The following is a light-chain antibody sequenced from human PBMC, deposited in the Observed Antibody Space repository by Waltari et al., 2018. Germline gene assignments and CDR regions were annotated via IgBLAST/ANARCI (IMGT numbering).Light chain of an antibody. CDR2: DAS. CDR3: QQYNSYSA. Sequence: DIQMTQSPSTLSASVGDRVTITCRPSQSISSWWAWYQQKPGKAPKLLIYDASSLESGVPSRFSGSGSGTEFTLPISSLQPDDFATYYCQQYNSYSAFGQGTKVEIK. CDR1: QSISSW. J-gene: IGKJ1*01. V-gene: IGKV1-5*01.